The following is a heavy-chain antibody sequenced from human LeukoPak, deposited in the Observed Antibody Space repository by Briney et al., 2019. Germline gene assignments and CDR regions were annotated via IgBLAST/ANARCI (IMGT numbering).Heavy chain of an antibody. V-gene: IGHV4-4*08. CDR3: ARSDSSGYAAD. Sequence: SETLSLTCTVSNDSISSYCCSWVRQPPGKGLEWIGFMCPSGRTDYNPPLKSRVTMSVDTSKNQLPMELRFLTAADTAVYYCARSDSSGYAADWGQGTLVTVSS. CDR2: MCPSGRT. J-gene: IGHJ4*02. CDR1: NDSISSYC. D-gene: IGHD3-22*01.